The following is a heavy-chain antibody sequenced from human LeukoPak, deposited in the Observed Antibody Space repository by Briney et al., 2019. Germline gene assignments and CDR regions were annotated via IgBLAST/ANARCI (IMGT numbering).Heavy chain of an antibody. CDR3: AKDGIVVVPAAPLDYYYMDV. Sequence: PGGSLRLSCAASGFTFNSYWMSWVRQAPGKGLGWVANIKQDGSEKYYVDSVKGRFTISRDNAKNSLYLQMNSLRAEDTAVYYCAKDGIVVVPAAPLDYYYMDVWGKGTTVTVSS. CDR1: GFTFNSYW. V-gene: IGHV3-7*03. CDR2: IKQDGSEK. J-gene: IGHJ6*03. D-gene: IGHD2-2*01.